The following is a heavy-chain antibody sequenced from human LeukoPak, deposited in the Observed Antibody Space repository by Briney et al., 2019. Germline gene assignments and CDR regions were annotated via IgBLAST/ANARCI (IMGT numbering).Heavy chain of an antibody. J-gene: IGHJ3*02. Sequence: GASVKVSCKASGYTFTSYDINWVRQATGQGLEWMGWMNPNSGNTGYAQKFQGRVTMTRNTSISTAYMELSSLRSEDTAVYYCARPGSTRYFDWLLSGDAFDIWGQGTMVTVSS. CDR2: MNPNSGNT. CDR1: GYTFTSYD. V-gene: IGHV1-8*01. CDR3: ARPGSTRYFDWLLSGDAFDI. D-gene: IGHD3-9*01.